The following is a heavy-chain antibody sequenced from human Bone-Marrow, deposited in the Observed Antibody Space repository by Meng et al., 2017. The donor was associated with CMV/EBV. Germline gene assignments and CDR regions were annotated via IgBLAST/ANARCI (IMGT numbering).Heavy chain of an antibody. J-gene: IGHJ3*01. CDR2: IYPGDSDT. Sequence: KVSCKGSGYRFTKYWIGWVRQMPGKGLEWMGIIYPGDSDTRYSPSFQGQVTISVDKSISTAYLQWSSLKASDTAMYYCARQSAFDVWGQGTMDTVSS. CDR3: ARQSAFDV. V-gene: IGHV5-51*01. CDR1: GYRFTKYW.